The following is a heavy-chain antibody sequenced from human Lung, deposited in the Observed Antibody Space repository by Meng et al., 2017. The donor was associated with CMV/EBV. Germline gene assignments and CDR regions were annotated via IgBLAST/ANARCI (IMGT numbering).Heavy chain of an antibody. V-gene: IGHV3-11*01. CDR2: ISSSDSTI. Sequence: AASGFTFSAYYSSWNRQAPGKGLEWISYISSSDSTIYYADSVKGRFTVSRDNAKKLLYLQMNSLRAEDTAVYYCARDRYYGSGTYYYWGQGTLVTVSS. J-gene: IGHJ4*02. CDR1: GFTFSAYY. CDR3: ARDRYYGSGTYYY. D-gene: IGHD3-10*01.